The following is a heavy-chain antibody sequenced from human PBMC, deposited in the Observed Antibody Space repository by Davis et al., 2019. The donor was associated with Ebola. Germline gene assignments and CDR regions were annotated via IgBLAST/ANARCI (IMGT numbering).Heavy chain of an antibody. D-gene: IGHD3-16*02. V-gene: IGHV1-3*01. J-gene: IGHJ4*02. Sequence: ASVKVSCKASGYTFTSYAMHWVRQAPGQRLEWMGWINAGNGNTKYSQKFQGRVTITRDTSASTAYMELSSLRSEDTAVYYCARGFTFGGVIALYYFDYWGQGTLITVSS. CDR2: INAGNGNT. CDR1: GYTFTSYA. CDR3: ARGFTFGGVIALYYFDY.